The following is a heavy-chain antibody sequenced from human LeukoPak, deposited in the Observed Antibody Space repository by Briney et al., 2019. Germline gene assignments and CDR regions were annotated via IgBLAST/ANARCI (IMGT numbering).Heavy chain of an antibody. Sequence: GGSLRLSCAASGFTLSSAWMTGVRPGRGEGREWGGRPKSKPHGGTTDYAAPVHGRFNISRHDSENTLFLYMNSLQTEDTAVYYCTTDPGEPPWYWGQGHLVPVSS. J-gene: IGHJ4*02. CDR2: PKSKPHGGTT. CDR3: TTDPGEPPWY. CDR1: GFTLSSAW. D-gene: IGHD1-14*01. V-gene: IGHV3-15*01.